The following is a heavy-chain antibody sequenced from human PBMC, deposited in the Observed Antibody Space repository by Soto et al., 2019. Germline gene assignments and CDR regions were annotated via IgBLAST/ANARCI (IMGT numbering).Heavy chain of an antibody. J-gene: IGHJ4*02. CDR3: ARGTYRSKTDFDY. Sequence: QVQLVESGGGLVKPGGSLRLSCAASGFSFSDYYMTWIRQAPGSGLEWVSYISSSSGTISYAISVKGRFTISRDNAQNSLYLQMISLRAEDTAVYYCARGTYRSKTDFDYWGQGTLVTVSS. D-gene: IGHD6-13*01. V-gene: IGHV3-11*01. CDR1: GFSFSDYY. CDR2: ISSSSGTI.